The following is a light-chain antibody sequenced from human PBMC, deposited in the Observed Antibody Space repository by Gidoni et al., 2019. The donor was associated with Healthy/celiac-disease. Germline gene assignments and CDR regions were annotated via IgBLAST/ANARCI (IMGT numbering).Light chain of an antibody. CDR3: QQLNSYLTT. CDR2: AAS. Sequence: DIQLTQSPSFLSASVGDRVTITCRASQGISSYLAWYQQKPGKAPKLLIYAASTLQSGVPSRFSGSGSGTEFTLTISSLQPEDFATYYCQQLNSYLTTFXXXTRLEIK. J-gene: IGKJ5*01. CDR1: QGISSY. V-gene: IGKV1-9*01.